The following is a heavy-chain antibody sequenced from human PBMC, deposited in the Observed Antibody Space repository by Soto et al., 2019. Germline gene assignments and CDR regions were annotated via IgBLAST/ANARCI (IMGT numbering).Heavy chain of an antibody. CDR3: ATSNGFDP. CDR1: GGSISSRGYY. J-gene: IGHJ5*02. D-gene: IGHD2-2*01. V-gene: IGHV4-39*05. Sequence: QLQLQESGPGLVKPSETPSLTCTVSGGSISSRGYYWGWIRQPPGKGLEWIGTIYYSGSTYYNPSLKSRVTIPVDTSKNQFSLKLSSVTAADTAVYYCATSNGFDPWGQGTLVTVSS. CDR2: IYYSGST.